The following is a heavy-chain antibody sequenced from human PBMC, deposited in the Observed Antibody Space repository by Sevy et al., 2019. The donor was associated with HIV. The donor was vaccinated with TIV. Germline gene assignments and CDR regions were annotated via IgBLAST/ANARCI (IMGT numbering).Heavy chain of an antibody. CDR3: ARSPRRPRAYYFDY. CDR1: GGTFSSYA. Sequence: SVKVSCKASGGTFSSYAISWVRQATGQGLEWMGGIIPIFGTANYAQKFQGRVTITADESTSTAYMELSSLRSEDTAVYYCARSPRRPRAYYFDYWGQGTLVTVSS. V-gene: IGHV1-69*01. J-gene: IGHJ4*02. CDR2: IIPIFGTA.